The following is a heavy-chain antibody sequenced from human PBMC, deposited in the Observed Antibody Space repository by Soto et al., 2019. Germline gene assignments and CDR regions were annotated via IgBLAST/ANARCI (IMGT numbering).Heavy chain of an antibody. CDR3: ARATVLLLFAVNYCCAVDV. V-gene: IGHV1-69*12. J-gene: IGHJ6*02. CDR1: GGTFGNYA. CDR2: SNPVFPTP. D-gene: IGHD2-15*01. Sequence: QVQLVQSGAEVKKPGSSVTVSCTASGGTFGNYAISWVRQAPGQGLEWMGGSNPVFPTPDYAQKFQGRFTITADDSTTTAYLQLTSLRSEDTAVYYCARATVLLLFAVNYCCAVDVCGLCTAVTVSS.